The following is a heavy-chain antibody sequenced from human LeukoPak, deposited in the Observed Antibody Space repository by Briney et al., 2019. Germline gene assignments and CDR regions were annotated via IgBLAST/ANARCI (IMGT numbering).Heavy chain of an antibody. V-gene: IGHV3-48*01. J-gene: IGHJ4*02. Sequence: GGSLRLSCAASGFILSSYNMNWVRQAPGKGLEGVSFISSDADAIYYADSVKGRFTISRDSAKNSLYLQMNSLRAEDTAVYYCARVSTVPPRFWGQGTLVTVSS. D-gene: IGHD4-17*01. CDR1: GFILSSYN. CDR2: ISSDADAI. CDR3: ARVSTVPPRF.